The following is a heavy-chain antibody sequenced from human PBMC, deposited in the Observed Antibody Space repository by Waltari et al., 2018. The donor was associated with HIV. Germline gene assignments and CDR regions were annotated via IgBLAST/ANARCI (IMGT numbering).Heavy chain of an antibody. J-gene: IGHJ4*02. CDR1: GFSLSTTGVG. CDR3: AHRVTAMDPYYFDS. CDR2: IYWDDDT. D-gene: IGHD5-18*01. Sequence: QITLKESGPTLVKPTQTLTLTCTFSGFSLSTTGVGVGWIRQPPGKALEWLALIYWDDDTRYSPSLKSRLTITKDTSKNQVVLTMTNMDPVDTATYYCAHRVTAMDPYYFDSWGQGTLVTVSS. V-gene: IGHV2-5*02.